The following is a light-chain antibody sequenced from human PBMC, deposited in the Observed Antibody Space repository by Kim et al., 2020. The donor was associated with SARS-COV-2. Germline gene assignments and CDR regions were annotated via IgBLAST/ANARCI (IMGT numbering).Light chain of an antibody. CDR3: QQYGSSPAT. V-gene: IGKV3-20*01. J-gene: IGKJ1*01. CDR2: GAS. CDR1: QTVTSNY. Sequence: SPGERATLSSRASQTVTSNYLAWYQQKPGQAPRLHIYGASSRATGIPDRFSGSGSGTDFTLTISRLEPEDFAVYYCQQYGSSPATFGQGTKVDIK.